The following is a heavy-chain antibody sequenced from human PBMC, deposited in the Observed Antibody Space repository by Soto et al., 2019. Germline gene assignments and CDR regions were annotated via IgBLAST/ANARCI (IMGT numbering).Heavy chain of an antibody. CDR2: INHSGST. V-gene: IGHV4-34*01. Sequence: QVQLQQWGAGLLKPSETLSLTCAVYGGSFSGYYWSWIRQPPGKGLEWIGEINHSGSTNYNPSLKSRVTISVDTSKNQFSLKLSSVTAADTAVYYCARGRGGTVTRVWFDPWGQGTLVTVSS. CDR3: ARGRGGTVTRVWFDP. J-gene: IGHJ5*02. D-gene: IGHD4-17*01. CDR1: GGSFSGYY.